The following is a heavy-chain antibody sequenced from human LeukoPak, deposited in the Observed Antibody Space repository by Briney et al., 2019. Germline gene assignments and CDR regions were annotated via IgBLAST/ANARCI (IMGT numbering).Heavy chain of an antibody. CDR3: AREGRYYDSSGPLGY. Sequence: PGRSLRLSCAASGFTFSSYGMHWVRQAPGKGLEWVAVIWYDGSNKYYADSVKGRFTISRDNSKNTLYLQMNSLRAEDTAVYYCAREGRYYDSSGPLGYWGQGTLVTVSS. V-gene: IGHV3-33*01. J-gene: IGHJ4*02. CDR2: IWYDGSNK. CDR1: GFTFSSYG. D-gene: IGHD3-22*01.